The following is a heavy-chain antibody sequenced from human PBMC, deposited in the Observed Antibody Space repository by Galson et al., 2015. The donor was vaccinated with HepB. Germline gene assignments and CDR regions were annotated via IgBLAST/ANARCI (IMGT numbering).Heavy chain of an antibody. V-gene: IGHV3-23*01. CDR2: IGGDGTKT. J-gene: IGHJ4*02. CDR3: AKDVRGYDRPIDY. CDR1: EFTFSLYA. D-gene: IGHD5-12*01. Sequence: SLRLSCAGSEFTFSLYALSWVRQAPGKGLEWVSSIGGDGTKTYYADSVKGRFTISRDNSKNTLYLQMNSLRLEDTAVYYCAKDVRGYDRPIDYWGQGTLVIVSS.